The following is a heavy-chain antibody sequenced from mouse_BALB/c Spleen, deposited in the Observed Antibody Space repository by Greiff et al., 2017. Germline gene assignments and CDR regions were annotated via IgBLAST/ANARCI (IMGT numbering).Heavy chain of an antibody. CDR3: ASSGYGNYLDY. J-gene: IGHJ2*01. V-gene: IGHV1S137*01. CDR2: ISTYYGDA. CDR1: GYTFTDYA. D-gene: IGHD2-10*02. Sequence: QVQLQQSGAELVRPGVSVKISCKGSGYTFTDYAMHWVKQSHAKSLEWIGVISTYYGDASYNQKFKGKATMTVDKSSSTAYMELARLTSEDSAIYYCASSGYGNYLDYWGQGTTLTVSS.